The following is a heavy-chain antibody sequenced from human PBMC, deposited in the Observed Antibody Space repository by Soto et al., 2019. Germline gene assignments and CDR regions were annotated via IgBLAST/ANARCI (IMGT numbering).Heavy chain of an antibody. D-gene: IGHD5-12*01. CDR3: ARSYSGSRRYAFDI. J-gene: IGHJ3*02. CDR1: GYTFTSYD. V-gene: IGHV1-8*01. Sequence: VASLKVSCKSSGYTFTSYDINWVRQATGQGLEWMGWMNPNSGNTGYAQKFQGRVTMTRNTSISTAYMELSSLRSEDTAVYYCARSYSGSRRYAFDIWGQGTMVTVSS. CDR2: MNPNSGNT.